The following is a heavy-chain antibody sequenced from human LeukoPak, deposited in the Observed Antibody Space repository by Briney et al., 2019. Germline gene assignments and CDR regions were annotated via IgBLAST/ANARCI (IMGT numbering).Heavy chain of an antibody. CDR3: ARGGIQVWLPLDY. Sequence: GASVKVSCKASAYTFTDYYIHWVRQAPGQGLEWMGWINPNSGGTISAQKLQGRVTMTRDTSVSTSYMELGRLSSDDTAIYYCARGGIQVWLPLDYWSQGTLVTVSS. CDR1: AYTFTDYY. V-gene: IGHV1-2*02. CDR2: INPNSGGT. D-gene: IGHD5-18*01. J-gene: IGHJ4*02.